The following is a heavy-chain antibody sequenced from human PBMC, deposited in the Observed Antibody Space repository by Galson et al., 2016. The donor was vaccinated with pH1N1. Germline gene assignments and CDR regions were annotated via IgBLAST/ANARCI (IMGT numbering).Heavy chain of an antibody. CDR1: GFSLSTSGVG. CDR3: AHNRQRSGGTYYRPFDS. V-gene: IGHV2-5*02. D-gene: IGHD1-26*01. Sequence: PALVKPTQTLTLTCTFSGFSLSTSGVGVGWIRQSPGKALEWLALIYWDDDKRYSPSLKSRLTITKDTSKNQMVLTMTNMDPVDTATYYCAHNRQRSGGTYYRPFDSWAQGTLVTVSS. CDR2: IYWDDDK. J-gene: IGHJ4*02.